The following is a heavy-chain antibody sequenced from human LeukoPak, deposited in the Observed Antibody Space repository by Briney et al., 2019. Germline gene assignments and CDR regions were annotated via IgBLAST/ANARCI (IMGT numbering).Heavy chain of an antibody. CDR1: GFTFSSYW. CDR2: IKQDGSEK. D-gene: IGHD5-24*01. V-gene: IGHV3-7*01. J-gene: IGHJ3*02. Sequence: PGGSLRLSCAASGFTFSSYWMSWVRQAPGKGLEWVANIKQDGSEKYYVDSVKGRFTISRDNAKNSLYLQMNSLRAEDTAVYYCARISRWLQLMAFDIWGQGTMVTVSS. CDR3: ARISRWLQLMAFDI.